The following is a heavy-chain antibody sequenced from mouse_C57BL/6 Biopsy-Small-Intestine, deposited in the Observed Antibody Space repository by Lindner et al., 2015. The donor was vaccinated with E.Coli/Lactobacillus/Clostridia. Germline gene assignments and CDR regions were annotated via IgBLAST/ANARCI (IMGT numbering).Heavy chain of an antibody. CDR1: GYAFSSSW. CDR2: IYPGDGDT. V-gene: IGHV1-82*01. J-gene: IGHJ2*01. D-gene: IGHD4-1*01. Sequence: VQLQESGPELVKPGASVKISCKASGYAFSSSWMNWVKQRPGKGLEWIGRIYPGDGDTNYNGKFKGKATLTADKSSSTAYMQLSSLTPEDSAVYFCARSELTGVFYYFDYWGQGTTLTVSS. CDR3: ARSELTGVFYYFDY.